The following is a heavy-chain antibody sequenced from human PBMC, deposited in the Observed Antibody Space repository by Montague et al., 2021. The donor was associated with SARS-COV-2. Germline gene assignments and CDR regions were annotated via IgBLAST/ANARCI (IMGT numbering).Heavy chain of an antibody. J-gene: IGHJ5*01. CDR1: GGSISPYY. CDR2: IYYTGNT. CDR3: ARDRGRYFDSGSYNWLDS. Sequence: SETLSLTCTVSGGSISPYYWTWIRQPPGKGLEWIGYIYYTGNTKYKPSLKSRVTISVDTSKNQFSLNLKSVTAADTAVYYCARDRGRYFDSGSYNWLDSWGKETRVTVSS. D-gene: IGHD3-10*01. V-gene: IGHV4-59*01.